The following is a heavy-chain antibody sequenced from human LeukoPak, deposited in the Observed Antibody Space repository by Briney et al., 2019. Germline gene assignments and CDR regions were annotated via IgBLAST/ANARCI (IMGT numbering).Heavy chain of an antibody. J-gene: IGHJ4*02. CDR1: GFTFSSYG. CDR2: MSYDGSNK. D-gene: IGHD2-15*01. V-gene: IGHV3-30*18. Sequence: QSGGSLRLSCAASGFTFSSYGMHWVRMAQGQGLELVAVMSYDGSNKYYAASVKGRFTISVDNSKNTLYLQMNSLRAEDTAVYYCAKDRLGGTFDYWGQGTLVTVSS. CDR3: AKDRLGGTFDY.